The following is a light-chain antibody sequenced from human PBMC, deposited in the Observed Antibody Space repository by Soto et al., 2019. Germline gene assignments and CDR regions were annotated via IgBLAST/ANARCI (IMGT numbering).Light chain of an antibody. V-gene: IGKV3D-20*02. J-gene: IGKJ5*01. CDR2: DAS. CDR1: QSVSSNY. CDR3: QQRSNWPIT. Sequence: EIVLTQSPGTLSLSPGERATLSCRASQSVSSNYLAWYQQKPGQALRLLIYDASTRATGIPARFSGSGSGTDFTLTISSLETEEFAVYDCQQRSNWPITVGQGTRREIK.